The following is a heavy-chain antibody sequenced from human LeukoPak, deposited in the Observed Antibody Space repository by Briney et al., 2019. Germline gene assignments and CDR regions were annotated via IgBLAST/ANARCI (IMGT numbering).Heavy chain of an antibody. D-gene: IGHD1-26*01. CDR1: GYTFTSYG. Sequence: ASVKVSCKASGYTFTSYGISWVRQAPGQGLEWMGWISAYNGNTNYAQKLQGRVTMTTDTSTSTAYMELRSLTSDDTAVYYCARVSWELTATGDFDYWGQGTLVTVSS. J-gene: IGHJ4*02. CDR3: ARVSWELTATGDFDY. CDR2: ISAYNGNT. V-gene: IGHV1-18*01.